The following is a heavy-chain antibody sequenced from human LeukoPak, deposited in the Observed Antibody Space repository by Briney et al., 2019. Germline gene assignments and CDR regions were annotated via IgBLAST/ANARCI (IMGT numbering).Heavy chain of an antibody. CDR3: ARGGVAHTNDY. J-gene: IGHJ4*02. Sequence: SETLSLTRAVYGGSFSGYYWSWIRQPPGKGLEWIGEINHSGSTNYNPSLKSRVTISVDTSKNQFSLKLSSVTAADTAVYYCARGGVAHTNDYWGQGTLVTVSS. CDR1: GGSFSGYY. V-gene: IGHV4-34*01. CDR2: INHSGST. D-gene: IGHD3-3*01.